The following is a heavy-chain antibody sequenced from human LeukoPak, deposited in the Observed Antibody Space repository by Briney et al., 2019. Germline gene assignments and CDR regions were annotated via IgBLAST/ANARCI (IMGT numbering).Heavy chain of an antibody. CDR3: ARFRGSGSYYDY. V-gene: IGHV1-46*01. Sequence: ASVKVSCKVSGYTFTTYYIHWVRQAPGQGLEWMGIINPSGGSTSYAQKFQGRVTMTRDTSTRTVYMELSSLRSEDTAVYYCARFRGSGSYYDYWGQGTLVTVSS. D-gene: IGHD3-10*01. CDR1: GYTFTTYY. J-gene: IGHJ4*02. CDR2: INPSGGST.